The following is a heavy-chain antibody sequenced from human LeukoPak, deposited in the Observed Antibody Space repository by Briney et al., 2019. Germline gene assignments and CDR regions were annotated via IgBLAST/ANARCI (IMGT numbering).Heavy chain of an antibody. V-gene: IGHV3-23*01. D-gene: IGHD2-15*01. CDR2: IGGSGGST. Sequence: GGSLRLSCAVSGFTFSSYAMSWVRQAPGKGLEWDSAIGGSGGSTFYADSVKGRFIISRDSSKNTLYLQMNSLRAEDTAVYYCASPRIGSENDYYGMDVWGQGTTVTVSS. CDR1: GFTFSSYA. J-gene: IGHJ6*02. CDR3: ASPRIGSENDYYGMDV.